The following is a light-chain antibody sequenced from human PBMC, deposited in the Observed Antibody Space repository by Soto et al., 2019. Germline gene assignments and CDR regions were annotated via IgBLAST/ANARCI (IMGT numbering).Light chain of an antibody. J-gene: IGKJ3*01. Sequence: EIVLTQSPGTLSLSLGERATVSCRASQSVGSNYLAWYQRKPGQAPRLLIYGASSRATGIPDRFSGSGSGTDFTLTISRLEPEDFSVYYCQQYATTPFTFGPGTKVYIK. CDR1: QSVGSNY. CDR3: QQYATTPFT. CDR2: GAS. V-gene: IGKV3-20*01.